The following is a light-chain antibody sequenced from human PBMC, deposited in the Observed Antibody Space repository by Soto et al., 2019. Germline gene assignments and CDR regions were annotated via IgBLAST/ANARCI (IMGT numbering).Light chain of an antibody. CDR2: GNS. CDR3: QSYDSSLSGYVV. Sequence: QSVLTQPPSVSGAPGQRVTISCTGSSSNIGAGSDVHWYQQLPGTAPKLLIYGNSNRPSGVPDRFSGSKSGTSASLAITGLQAEDEADYYCQSYDSSLSGYVVFGGGTKLPVL. CDR1: SSNIGAGSD. J-gene: IGLJ2*01. V-gene: IGLV1-40*01.